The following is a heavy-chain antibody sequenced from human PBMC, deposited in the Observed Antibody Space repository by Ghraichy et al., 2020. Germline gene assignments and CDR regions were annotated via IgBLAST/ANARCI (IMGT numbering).Heavy chain of an antibody. V-gene: IGHV5-10-1*01. CDR1: GYSFTSHW. CDR3: ASPLSTSDWDRAYGFDI. D-gene: IGHD2-2*01. CDR2: IAPPDSYI. Sequence: GESLNISCKGSGYSFTSHWINWVRRMPGKGLEWVGRIAPPDSYINYSPSFQGHVTISVDKSITTAYLQWSSLTASDTAMYYCASPLSTSDWDRAYGFDIWGQGTMVTVSS. J-gene: IGHJ3*02.